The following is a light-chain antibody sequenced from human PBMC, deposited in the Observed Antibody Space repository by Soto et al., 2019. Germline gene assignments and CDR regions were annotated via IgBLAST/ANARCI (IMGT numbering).Light chain of an antibody. J-gene: IGKJ5*01. CDR2: DAS. CDR1: QSVSSY. CDR3: QQRSNWPPIT. V-gene: IGKV3-11*01. Sequence: EIVLTQSPATLSLSPGERATLXXSASQSVSSYLAWYQQKPGQAPRLVXYDASNRATGIPARFSGSGSGTDFTLTISSLEPEDFAVYYCQQRSNWPPITFGQGTRLEIK.